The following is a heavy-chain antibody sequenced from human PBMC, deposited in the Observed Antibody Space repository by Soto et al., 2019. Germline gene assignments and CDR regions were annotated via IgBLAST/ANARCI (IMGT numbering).Heavy chain of an antibody. V-gene: IGHV4-31*03. CDR3: ARGTGSYDY. D-gene: IGHD3-10*01. CDR2: IYNSGST. Sequence: QVQLQESGPGLVKPSQTLSLTCTVSGGSISSGGYYWSWIRQHPGKGLEWIGYIYNSGSTYYNPSPKPRIILXVDTSKNQFSLKLSSVTAADTAVYYCARGTGSYDYWGQGTLVTVSS. J-gene: IGHJ4*02. CDR1: GGSISSGGYY.